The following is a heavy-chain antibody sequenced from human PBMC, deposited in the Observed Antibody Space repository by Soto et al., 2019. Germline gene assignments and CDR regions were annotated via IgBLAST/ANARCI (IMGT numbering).Heavy chain of an antibody. J-gene: IGHJ4*02. V-gene: IGHV1-2*04. D-gene: IGHD6-19*01. CDR1: GYTFTGYY. CDR2: INPNSGGT. CDR3: ARASYSSGWYRTALDY. Sequence: GASVKVSCKASGYTFTGYYMHWVRQAPGQGLEWMGWINPNSGGTNYAQKFQGWVTMTRDTSISTAYMELSRLRSDDTAVYYCARASYSSGWYRTALDYWGQGTLVTVSS.